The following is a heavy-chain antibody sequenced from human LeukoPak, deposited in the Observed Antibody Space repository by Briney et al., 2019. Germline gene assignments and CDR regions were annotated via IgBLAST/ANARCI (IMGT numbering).Heavy chain of an antibody. Sequence: ASVKVSCKASGYTFTSYYMHWVRQAPGQGLEWMGIINPSGGSTSYAQKFQGRVTMTRDTSTSTVYMELSSLRSEDTVVYYCARDLVECLYGMDVWGQGTTVTVSS. CDR3: ARDLVECLYGMDV. J-gene: IGHJ6*02. CDR1: GYTFTSYY. V-gene: IGHV1-46*01. CDR2: INPSGGST. D-gene: IGHD2-15*01.